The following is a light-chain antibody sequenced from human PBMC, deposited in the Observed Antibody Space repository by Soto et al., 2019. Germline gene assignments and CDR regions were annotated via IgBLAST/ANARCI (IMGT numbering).Light chain of an antibody. J-gene: IGLJ3*02. CDR1: SSDVGVYNY. Sequence: QSALTQPRSVSGSPGQSVTISCTGTSSDVGVYNYVSWYQQHPGKAPKLMIYDVSKRPSGVPDRFSGSKSGNTASLTISGLQAEDEADYYCCSYAGSYTLWVFGGGTKLTVL. CDR2: DVS. V-gene: IGLV2-11*01. CDR3: CSYAGSYTLWV.